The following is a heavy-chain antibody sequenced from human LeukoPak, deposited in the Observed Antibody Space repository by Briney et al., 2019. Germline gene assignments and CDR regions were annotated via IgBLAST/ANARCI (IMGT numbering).Heavy chain of an antibody. J-gene: IGHJ4*02. CDR2: IYSSGST. Sequence: SETLSLTCTVSGGSISGYYWTWIRQPAGKGLEWIGRIYSSGSTNYNPSLKSRVTMSVDTSKNQFSLNVTSVTAADTAVYYCAATRYNWNDPGYYFDYWGQGTLVTVSS. D-gene: IGHD1-20*01. CDR1: GGSISGYY. CDR3: AATRYNWNDPGYYFDY. V-gene: IGHV4-4*07.